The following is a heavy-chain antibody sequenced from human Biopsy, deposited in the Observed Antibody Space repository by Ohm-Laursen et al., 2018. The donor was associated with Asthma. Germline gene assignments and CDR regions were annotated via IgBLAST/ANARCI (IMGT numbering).Heavy chain of an antibody. CDR3: ARKAGSCISRTCYSLDF. D-gene: IGHD2-2*01. Sequence: SVKVSCKSLGGTFNTYVIGWVRQAPGQGLEWMSGINSVFGTTTYPQKFQDRVTITADDPTSTVYMELSSLRSEDTAVYYCARKAGSCISRTCYSLDFWGQGTLVTVSS. CDR2: INSVFGTT. J-gene: IGHJ4*02. CDR1: GGTFNTYV. V-gene: IGHV1-69*13.